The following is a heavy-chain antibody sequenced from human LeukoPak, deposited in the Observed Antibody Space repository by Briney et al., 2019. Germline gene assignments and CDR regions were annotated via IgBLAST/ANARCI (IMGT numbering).Heavy chain of an antibody. CDR3: ARVSHYYDSSGYSLYFDY. Sequence: PSETLSLTCTVSGGSISTSSYYWGWVRQPPGKGLEWIGNIFYSGSTYYSPSLKSRVTISLDTSRNQFSLKLNSVTAADTAVYYCARVSHYYDSSGYSLYFDYWGQGTLVTVSS. J-gene: IGHJ4*02. CDR1: GGSISTSSYY. V-gene: IGHV4-39*07. CDR2: IFYSGST. D-gene: IGHD3-22*01.